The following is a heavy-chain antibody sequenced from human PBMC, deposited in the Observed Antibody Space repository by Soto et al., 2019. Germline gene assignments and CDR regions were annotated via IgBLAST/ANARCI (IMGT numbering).Heavy chain of an antibody. CDR1: GYTLTELS. D-gene: IGHD2-2*01. CDR3: ATARRCSSTSCYLYYYYGMDV. CDR2: FGPEDGET. V-gene: IGHV1-24*01. Sequence: GASVKVSCKVSGYTLTELSMHWVRQAPGKGLEWMGGFGPEDGETIYAQKFQGRVTMTEDTSTDTAYMELSSLRSEDTAVYYCATARRCSSTSCYLYYYYGMDVWGQGTTVTVSS. J-gene: IGHJ6*02.